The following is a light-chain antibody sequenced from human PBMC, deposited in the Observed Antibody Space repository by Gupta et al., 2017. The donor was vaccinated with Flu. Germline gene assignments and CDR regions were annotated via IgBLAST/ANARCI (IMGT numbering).Light chain of an antibody. V-gene: IGKV1-39*01. CDR2: RAS. CDR1: QDISNY. J-gene: IGKJ3*01. Sequence: DRVTITCRASQDISNYLNWYQHKPGEAPKLLVYRASSLQSGVPSRFSGSGSGTDFTLTISSLQPEDCATYFCQQSYRTPLLTFGPGTKVDIK. CDR3: QQSYRTPLLT.